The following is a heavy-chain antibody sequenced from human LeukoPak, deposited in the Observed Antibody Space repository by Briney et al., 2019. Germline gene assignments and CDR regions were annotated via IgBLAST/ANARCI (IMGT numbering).Heavy chain of an antibody. D-gene: IGHD3-22*01. CDR3: ARPHYYDSSGLYYFDN. CDR2: IYYSGST. J-gene: IGHJ4*02. Sequence: SETLSLTCTVSGGSISSYYWSWIRQPPGKGLEWIGYIYYSGSTNYNPSLKSRVTVSVDTSKNQFSLKLSSVTAADTAVYYCARPHYYDSSGLYYFDNWGQGTLVTVSS. V-gene: IGHV4-59*08. CDR1: GGSISSYY.